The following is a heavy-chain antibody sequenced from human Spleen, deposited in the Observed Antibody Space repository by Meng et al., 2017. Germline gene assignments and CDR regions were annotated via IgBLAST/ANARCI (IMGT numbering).Heavy chain of an antibody. CDR3: TRTGYSSGCEYFDY. V-gene: IGHV3-49*04. CDR1: GFTFGDYA. CDR2: IRSKAYGGTT. J-gene: IGHJ4*02. D-gene: IGHD6-19*01. Sequence: GESLKISCTASGFTFGDYAMSWVRQAPGKGLEWVGFIRSKAYGGTTEYAASVKGRFTISRDDSKSIAYLQMNSLKTEDTAVYYCTRTGYSSGCEYFDYWGQGTLVTVSS.